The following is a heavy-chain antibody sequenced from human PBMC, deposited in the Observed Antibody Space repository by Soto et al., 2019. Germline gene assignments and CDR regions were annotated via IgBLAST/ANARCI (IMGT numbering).Heavy chain of an antibody. V-gene: IGHV3-23*01. J-gene: IGHJ4*02. D-gene: IGHD3-10*01. Sequence: GGSLRLSCAASGFTFSSYAMSWVRQAPGKGLEWVSGISDSGGSTYYADSAKGRFTISSDNSKNTLYLQMNSLRAEDTAVYYCAKGTYYYGSAPYYFDYWGQGTLVTVSS. CDR3: AKGTYYYGSAPYYFDY. CDR1: GFTFSSYA. CDR2: ISDSGGST.